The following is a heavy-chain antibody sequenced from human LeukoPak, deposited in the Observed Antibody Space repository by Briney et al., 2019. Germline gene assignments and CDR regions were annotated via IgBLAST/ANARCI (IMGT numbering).Heavy chain of an antibody. CDR3: ATKPYSITMVRGVPPGDYYGMDV. D-gene: IGHD3-10*01. V-gene: IGHV1-24*01. Sequence: ASVKVSCKVSGYTLTELSMHWVRQAPGKGLEWMGGFDPEDGETIYAQKFQGRVTMTEDTSTDIAYMELSSLRSEDTAVYYCATKPYSITMVRGVPPGDYYGMDVWGQGTTVTVSS. J-gene: IGHJ6*02. CDR2: FDPEDGET. CDR1: GYTLTELS.